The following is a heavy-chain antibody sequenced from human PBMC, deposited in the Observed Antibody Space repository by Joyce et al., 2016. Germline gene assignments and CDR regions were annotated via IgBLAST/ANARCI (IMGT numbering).Heavy chain of an antibody. V-gene: IGHV3-30*18. CDR1: GLTLSNYG. J-gene: IGHJ4*02. D-gene: IGHD6-25*01. Sequence: QVQLVESGGGVVQPGRSLRLSCAAFGLTLSNYGVHWVRQAPGKGLEWVAVISYDRIYKYYADSVKGRFTISRDNSKNTVFLEMNSLRTEDTAVYYCAKILTATYSSGWFLDYWGQGTLVTVSS. CDR2: ISYDRIYK. CDR3: AKILTATYSSGWFLDY.